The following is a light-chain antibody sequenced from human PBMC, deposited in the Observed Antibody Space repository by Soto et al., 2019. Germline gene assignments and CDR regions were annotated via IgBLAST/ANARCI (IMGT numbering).Light chain of an antibody. Sequence: QSALTQPASVSGSPGQSITISCTGTSSDVGGYIYVSWYQQHPGKAPKLMIYDVSSRPSGVSNRFSGSKSGNTASLTISGLQAEDEADYYCSSYTSSSSLNYVFGTGTKLTVL. J-gene: IGLJ1*01. CDR2: DVS. CDR1: SSDVGGYIY. CDR3: SSYTSSSSLNYV. V-gene: IGLV2-14*01.